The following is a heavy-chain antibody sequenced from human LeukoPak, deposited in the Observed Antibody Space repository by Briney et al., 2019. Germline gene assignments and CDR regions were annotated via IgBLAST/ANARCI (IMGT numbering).Heavy chain of an antibody. J-gene: IGHJ3*01. D-gene: IGHD3-22*01. CDR2: IIPIFGIA. CDR3: ARARAPYYYDSSGSF. Sequence: GRSLRLSCAASGFTFSSYATHWVRQAPGKGLEWVGRIIPIFGIANYAQKFQGRVTITADKSTSTAYMGLSSLRSEDTAVYYCARARAPYYYDSSGSFWGQGTMVTVSS. V-gene: IGHV1-69*04. CDR1: GFTFSSYA.